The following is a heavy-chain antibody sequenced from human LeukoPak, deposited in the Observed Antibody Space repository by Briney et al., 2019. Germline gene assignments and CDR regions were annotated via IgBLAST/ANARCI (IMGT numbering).Heavy chain of an antibody. V-gene: IGHV4-59*01. J-gene: IGHJ5*02. Sequence: PSETLSLTCTVSGGSISSYYWSWIRQPPGKGLEWIGYIYYSGSTNYNPSLKSRVTISVDTSKNQFSLKLSSVTAADTAVYYCASASGPRGGGKFDPWGQGTLVTVSS. CDR2: IYYSGST. CDR3: ASASGPRGGGKFDP. D-gene: IGHD3-10*01. CDR1: GGSISSYY.